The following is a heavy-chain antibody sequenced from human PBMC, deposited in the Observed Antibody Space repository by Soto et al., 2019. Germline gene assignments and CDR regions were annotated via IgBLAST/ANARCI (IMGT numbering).Heavy chain of an antibody. Sequence: SGPTLVNPTQTLTLTCTFSGFSLSTSGVGVVWIRQPPGKALEWLALIYWNDDKRYSPSLKSRLTITKDTSKNQVVLTMTNMDPVDTATYCCAHSLPSRYSRFGYYFDYRGQRTLVTVS. CDR2: IYWNDDK. D-gene: IGHD3-10*01. CDR3: AHSLPSRYSRFGYYFDY. V-gene: IGHV2-5*01. J-gene: IGHJ4*02. CDR1: GFSLSTSGVG.